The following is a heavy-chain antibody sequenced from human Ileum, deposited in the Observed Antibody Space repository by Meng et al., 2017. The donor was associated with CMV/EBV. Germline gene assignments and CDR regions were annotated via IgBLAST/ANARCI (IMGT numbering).Heavy chain of an antibody. CDR2: IDWNSAGI. D-gene: IGHD5-12*01. V-gene: IGHV3-9*01. J-gene: IGHJ5*02. Sequence: GGSLRLSCVASGFTFDDYAMHWVRQRPGKGLEWVSGIDWNSAGIRYAESVEGRFTISRDNARNSLFLQMHSLRVEDTASYYCVTEISGTYLPDHWGQGTLVTVSS. CDR1: GFTFDDYA. CDR3: VTEISGTYLPDH.